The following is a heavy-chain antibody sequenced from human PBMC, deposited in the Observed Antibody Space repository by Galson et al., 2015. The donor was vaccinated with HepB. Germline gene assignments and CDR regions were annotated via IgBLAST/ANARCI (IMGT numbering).Heavy chain of an antibody. CDR1: GYTFTSYA. D-gene: IGHD6-19*01. Sequence: SVKVPCKASGYTFTSYAMNWVRQAPGQGLEWMGWINTNTGNPTYAQGFTGRFVFSLDTSVSTAYLQISSLKAEDTAVYYCARGGTGWWGAIGWYGTYWGQGTLVTVSS. J-gene: IGHJ4*02. CDR2: INTNTGNP. V-gene: IGHV7-4-1*02. CDR3: ARGGTGWWGAIGWYGTY.